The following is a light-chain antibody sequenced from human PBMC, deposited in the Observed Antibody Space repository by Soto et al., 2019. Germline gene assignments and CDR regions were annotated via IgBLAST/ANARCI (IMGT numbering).Light chain of an antibody. CDR1: QSVSSK. Sequence: EIVLTQSPGTVSVSAGERGTXSCRASQSVSSKLAWYQQEPGQAPRLLIYDTSTRATGIPARFSGSGSGTEFTLTISSLQPEDLGVYYCKQYSQWPPFTFGQGTRMEIK. J-gene: IGKJ5*01. V-gene: IGKV3-15*01. CDR3: KQYSQWPPFT. CDR2: DTS.